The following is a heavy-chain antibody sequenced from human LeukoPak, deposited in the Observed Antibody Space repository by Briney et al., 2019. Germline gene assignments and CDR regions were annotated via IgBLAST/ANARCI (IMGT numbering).Heavy chain of an antibody. V-gene: IGHV3-72*01. J-gene: IGHJ4*02. D-gene: IGHD1-26*01. CDR2: TGSKGNNYIR. Sequence: PGGSLSLSCAASGFILSDYNMDRVRQAPGKGLEWIGRTGSKGNNYIREYAASVKGRFAISRDDSKSSVYLQINSLTTEDTAVYYCARDKSGSYDYCGQGTLVTVSS. CDR3: ARDKSGSYDY. CDR1: GFILSDYN.